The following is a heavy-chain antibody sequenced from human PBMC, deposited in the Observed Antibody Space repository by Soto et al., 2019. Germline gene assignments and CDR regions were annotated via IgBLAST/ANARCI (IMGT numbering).Heavy chain of an antibody. CDR2: MHYTGFS. V-gene: IGHV4-59*02. Sequence: SETLSLTCSFSGDSVTSHYFTWIRQSPEKGLEWIGYMHYTGFSHYNPSLKSRLTISVDKSKNQFTLQLTSVTVADTALYFCASHRIVVVVSPSPSAFDSWAQGTLVTVSS. J-gene: IGHJ4*02. D-gene: IGHD2-15*01. CDR1: GDSVTSHY. CDR3: ASHRIVVVVSPSPSAFDS.